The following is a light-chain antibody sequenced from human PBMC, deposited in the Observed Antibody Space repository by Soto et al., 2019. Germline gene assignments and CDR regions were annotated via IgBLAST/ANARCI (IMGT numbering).Light chain of an antibody. CDR1: SSDVGGYNY. V-gene: IGLV2-14*01. J-gene: IGLJ1*01. Sequence: QTGLTEPASVSECPGRSITISCTGTSSDVGGYNYVSWYQQHPGKAPKLMIYDVSNRPSGVSNRFSGSKSGNTASLTISGLQAEDEADYYCSSYTSSSTLLYVFGTGTKVTGL. CDR3: SSYTSSSTLLYV. CDR2: DVS.